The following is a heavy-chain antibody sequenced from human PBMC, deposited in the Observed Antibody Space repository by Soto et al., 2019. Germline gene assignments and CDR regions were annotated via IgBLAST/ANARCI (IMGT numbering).Heavy chain of an antibody. D-gene: IGHD2-2*01. CDR3: ARDSPRTNRLGRLYCSRTSCYPLEV. CDR2: IEQDGSEK. CDR1: GFTFSSYW. Sequence: GGSLRLSCAASGFTFSSYWMSWVRQAPGKGLEWVANIEQDGSEKYYVDSVKGRFTISRDNAKNSLYLQMNSLRAEDTAVYYCARDSPRTNRLGRLYCSRTSCYPLEVWGKGTTVTVSS. J-gene: IGHJ6*04. V-gene: IGHV3-7*01.